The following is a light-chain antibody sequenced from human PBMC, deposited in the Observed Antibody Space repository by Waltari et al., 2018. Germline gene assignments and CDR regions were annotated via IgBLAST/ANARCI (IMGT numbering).Light chain of an antibody. V-gene: IGKV3-20*01. J-gene: IGKJ1*01. CDR3: HQYGSSPRT. Sequence: EIVLTQSPGTLSLSPGERATLSCRASQSVSSNYLAWYQQIPGQAPRLVIYGAPSRATGIPDRFSGSGSGTDFTLTISRLEPEDFAVYYCHQYGSSPRTFGQGTKVEIK. CDR1: QSVSSNY. CDR2: GAP.